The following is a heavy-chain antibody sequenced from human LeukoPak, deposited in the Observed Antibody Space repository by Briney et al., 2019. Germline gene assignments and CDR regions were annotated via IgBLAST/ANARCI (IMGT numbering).Heavy chain of an antibody. CDR2: IKQDGSDK. V-gene: IGHV3-7*03. CDR3: AMSGGY. CDR1: GFTFSSYW. J-gene: IGHJ4*02. Sequence: PGGSLRLSCAASGFTFSSYWMSWVRQAPGKGLEWVANIKQDGSDKYYVDSVKGRFTISRDNAKNSLYLEMNGLRVEDTAVYYCAMSGGYWGQGTLVTVSS.